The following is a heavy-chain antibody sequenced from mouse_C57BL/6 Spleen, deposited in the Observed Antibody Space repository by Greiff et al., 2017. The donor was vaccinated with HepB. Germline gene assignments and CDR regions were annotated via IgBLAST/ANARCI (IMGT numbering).Heavy chain of an antibody. J-gene: IGHJ4*01. CDR2: ISDGGSYT. CDR1: GFTFSSYA. V-gene: IGHV5-4*01. CDR3: ARDERSDYAMDY. Sequence: EVKVVESGGGLVKPGGSLKLSCAASGFTFSSYAMSWVRQTPEKRLEWVATISDGGSYTYYPDNVKGRFTISRDNAKNNLNLQMSHLKSEDTAMYYCARDERSDYAMDYWGQGTSVTVSS.